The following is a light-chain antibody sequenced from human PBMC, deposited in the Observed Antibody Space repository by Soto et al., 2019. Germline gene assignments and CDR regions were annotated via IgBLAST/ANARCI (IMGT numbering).Light chain of an antibody. CDR2: AAS. CDR1: QSISSY. Sequence: DIQMTQSPSSLSASLGDIVTITCRASQSISSYLNWYQQKPGKAPKLLIYAASSLQSGVPSRFSGSGSGTEFTLTITSLQPEDFATYYCQQLNSFPITFGQGTRLEIK. V-gene: IGKV1-9*01. J-gene: IGKJ5*01. CDR3: QQLNSFPIT.